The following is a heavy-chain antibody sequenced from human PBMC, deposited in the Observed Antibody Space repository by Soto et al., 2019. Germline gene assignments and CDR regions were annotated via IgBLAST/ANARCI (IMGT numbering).Heavy chain of an antibody. V-gene: IGHV1-18*01. D-gene: IGHD3-22*01. Sequence: QVQLVKSGAELRKPGASVKVSCKASGYSFSSYGINWMRQAPGQGLEWMGWINTYNGNRNYAQKFEDRVTMTTATSTNTVYMELRSLKSADTAIYYCARDRLRGYDSSGFYSWGQGTLVTVSS. CDR1: GYSFSSYG. CDR3: ARDRLRGYDSSGFYS. CDR2: INTYNGNR. J-gene: IGHJ4*02.